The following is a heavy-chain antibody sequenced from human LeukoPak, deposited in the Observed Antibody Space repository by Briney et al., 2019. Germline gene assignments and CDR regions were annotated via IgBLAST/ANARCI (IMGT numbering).Heavy chain of an antibody. J-gene: IGHJ5*02. D-gene: IGHD2-21*02. V-gene: IGHV1-8*03. Sequence: GASVKVSCKASGYTFINYDINWVRQAPGQGLEWMGWMNPNSANTGYAQKFQGRVTITRNTSIGTAFMELSSLRSEDTAVYYCARGNRGVILTAMRGNRFDAWGQGTLVTVSS. CDR3: ARGNRGVILTAMRGNRFDA. CDR1: GYTFINYD. CDR2: MNPNSANT.